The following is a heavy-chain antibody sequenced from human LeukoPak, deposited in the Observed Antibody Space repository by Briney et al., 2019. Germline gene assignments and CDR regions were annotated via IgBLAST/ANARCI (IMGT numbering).Heavy chain of an antibody. CDR1: GFSFTNYW. D-gene: IGHD4-17*01. CDR3: ASALTTVTPHFRC. Sequence: TGGSLRLSCTASGFSFTNYWMYWVRQAPGMGLVWVSRIKNDGSNIAYADSVKGRFTISRDNAKNTLYLQMNSLRVEDTGVYYCASALTTVTPHFRCWGQGTLVTVSS. V-gene: IGHV3-74*01. J-gene: IGHJ4*02. CDR2: IKNDGSNI.